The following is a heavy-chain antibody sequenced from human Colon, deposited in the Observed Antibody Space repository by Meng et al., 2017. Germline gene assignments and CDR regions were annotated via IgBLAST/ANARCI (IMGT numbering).Heavy chain of an antibody. CDR2: IYYSGST. Sequence: HPEDAGPGLAKPSQTLALPLAVSGGSISTGGYYWSWIRQLAGNGLDWFVYIYYSGSTHNYPSHRSLVSISVDTSNTQCSLRLTSVTAAYTAVYYYARVRRCWDDFDYWGQGTLVTVS. J-gene: IGHJ4*02. V-gene: IGHV4-31*01. D-gene: IGHD1-26*01. CDR1: GGSISTGGYY. CDR3: ARVRRCWDDFDY.